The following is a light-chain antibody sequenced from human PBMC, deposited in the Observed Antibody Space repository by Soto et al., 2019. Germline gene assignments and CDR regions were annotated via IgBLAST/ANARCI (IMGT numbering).Light chain of an antibody. CDR1: QSISSW. V-gene: IGKV1-5*03. CDR2: KAS. Sequence: DIQMTQSPSTLSASVGDRVTITCRASQSISSWLAWYQQKPGKAPKLLIYKASSLESGVPSRFSGSGSGTDFTLTISTLQPDDFATYYCQQYNSYSRPFGQGTKLEIK. CDR3: QQYNSYSRP. J-gene: IGKJ2*01.